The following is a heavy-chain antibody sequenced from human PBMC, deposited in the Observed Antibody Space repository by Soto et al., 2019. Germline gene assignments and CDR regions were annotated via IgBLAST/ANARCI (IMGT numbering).Heavy chain of an antibody. D-gene: IGHD6-13*01. CDR2: ISSSTSHT. CDR3: ARGRGAAADYFDF. J-gene: IGHJ4*02. V-gene: IGHV3-11*05. CDR1: GFTFSDYY. Sequence: QVQLVESGGGLVKPGGSLRLSCAVSGFTFSDYYMTWIRQAPGKGLEWVSYISSSTSHTKYADSVKSRFTISRDNAKNSLFMQMKSLRAEDTAVYYCARGRGAAADYFDFWGQGTLVTVSS.